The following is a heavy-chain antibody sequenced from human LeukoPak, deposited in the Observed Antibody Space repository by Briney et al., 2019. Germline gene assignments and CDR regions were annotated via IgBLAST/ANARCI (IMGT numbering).Heavy chain of an antibody. CDR2: ISYDGSHK. CDR1: GITFISCG. CDR3: AKGYNWNYLGAFDM. J-gene: IGHJ3*02. D-gene: IGHD1-7*01. Sequence: GSSLRLSCATSGITFISCGMHWVRQAPGKGLEWVAVISYDGSHKYYADSVKGRFTISRDNSKNTLFLEMISLRAEDTAIYYCAKGYNWNYLGAFDMWGQGTMVTVSS. V-gene: IGHV3-30*18.